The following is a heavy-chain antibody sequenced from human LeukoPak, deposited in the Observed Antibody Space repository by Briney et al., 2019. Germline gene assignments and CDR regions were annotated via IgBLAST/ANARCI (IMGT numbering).Heavy chain of an antibody. CDR1: GFTFSSYW. CDR3: ASGGPYFGY. CDR2: IKQDGSEK. J-gene: IGHJ4*02. V-gene: IGHV3-7*05. Sequence: GGSLRLSCEGSGFTFSSYWMSWVRQAPGKGLEWVANIKQDGSEKYYVDSVKGRFTISRDNAKNSLFLQMNSLRADDTAVYYCASGGPYFGYWGQGTLVTVSS.